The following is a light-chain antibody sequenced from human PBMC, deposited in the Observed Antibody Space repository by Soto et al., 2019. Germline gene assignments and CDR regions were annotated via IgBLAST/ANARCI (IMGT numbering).Light chain of an antibody. J-gene: IGLJ1*01. CDR2: EVS. V-gene: IGLV2-14*01. Sequence: QSALTQPASVSGSPGQSITLSCTGTSSDVGGYNYVSWYQQHPGKAPKLMIYEVSNRPSGVSNRFSGSKSGNTASLTISGLQAEDEADCYCNSYASSGTLVFGTGTKVTVL. CDR3: NSYASSGTLV. CDR1: SSDVGGYNY.